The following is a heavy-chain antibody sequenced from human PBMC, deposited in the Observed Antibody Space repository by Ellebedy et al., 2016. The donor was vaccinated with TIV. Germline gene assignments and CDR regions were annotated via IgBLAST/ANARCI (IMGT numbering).Heavy chain of an antibody. CDR2: MSYDGSKK. V-gene: IGHV3-30-3*01. CDR3: ARDDDGPGNNLDY. CDR1: GFTFSSHG. J-gene: IGHJ4*02. Sequence: GESLKISXAASGFTFSSHGMHWVRQAPGKGLEWVAVMSYDGSKKSYTDSVKGRFTISRDNSKNTLYLQMNSLRAEDTAVYYCARDDDGPGNNLDYWGQGTLVTVSS. D-gene: IGHD1/OR15-1a*01.